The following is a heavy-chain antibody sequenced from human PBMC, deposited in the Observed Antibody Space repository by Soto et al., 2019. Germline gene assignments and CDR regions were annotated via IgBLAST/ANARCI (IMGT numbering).Heavy chain of an antibody. Sequence: EVQLVESGGGLVKPGGSLRLSCAASGFSFSNYGMNWVRQAPGKGLEWVSSISSSSSYISYADSVKGRFTISRDNDKKSVYLQMNSLRAEDTAVYYCARSDCASTSCYVVWFDPWGQGTLVTVSS. CDR2: ISSSSSYI. J-gene: IGHJ5*02. CDR3: ARSDCASTSCYVVWFDP. D-gene: IGHD2-2*01. CDR1: GFSFSNYG. V-gene: IGHV3-21*01.